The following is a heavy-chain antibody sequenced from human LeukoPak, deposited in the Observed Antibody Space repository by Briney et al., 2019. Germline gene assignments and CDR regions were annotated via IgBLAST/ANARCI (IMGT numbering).Heavy chain of an antibody. V-gene: IGHV3-30*03. Sequence: GGSLRLSCAASGFTFSSYGMHWVRQAPGKGLEWVAVISYDGSNKYYADSVKGRFTISRDNSKNTPYLQMNSLRAEDTAVYYCATTYYYDSSGYRFDYWGQGTLVTVSS. D-gene: IGHD3-22*01. J-gene: IGHJ4*02. CDR1: GFTFSSYG. CDR2: ISYDGSNK. CDR3: ATTYYYDSSGYRFDY.